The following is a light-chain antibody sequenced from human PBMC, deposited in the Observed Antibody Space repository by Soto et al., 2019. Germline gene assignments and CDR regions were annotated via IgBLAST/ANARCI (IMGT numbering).Light chain of an antibody. CDR3: QQSYSSHQT. CDR1: QSISRN. CDR2: PAS. J-gene: IGKJ1*01. Sequence: DIQMTHSPSTLSASVGDRVTITCRASQSISRNLXXYQQKPXKAPKLLIYPASSLLGAAESRLSGRGSGTDSALTINRLQPADFAIYYCQQSYSSHQTFGQGTKVDIK. V-gene: IGKV1-39*01.